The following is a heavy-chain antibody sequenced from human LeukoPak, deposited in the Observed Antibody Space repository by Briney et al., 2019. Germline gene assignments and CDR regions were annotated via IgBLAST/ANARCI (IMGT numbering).Heavy chain of an antibody. Sequence: GGSLRLSCAASGFTLANYWMTWVRQLAGMGLEWVATIKPDGSDKFYVDSVKGRFTISRDNAKNSLFLQMNSLRDEDTAVYYCIVGLTVTSHWGQGALVTVSS. CDR2: IKPDGSDK. V-gene: IGHV3-7*01. J-gene: IGHJ4*02. CDR3: IVGLTVTSH. D-gene: IGHD4-17*01. CDR1: GFTLANYW.